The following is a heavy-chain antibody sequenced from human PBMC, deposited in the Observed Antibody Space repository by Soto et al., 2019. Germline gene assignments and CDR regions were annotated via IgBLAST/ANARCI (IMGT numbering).Heavy chain of an antibody. CDR2: SYYSGNT. J-gene: IGHJ6*02. CDR3: ASNSLYGMDV. Sequence: TSETLSVTCSLSAGSISSGYYYWSGIRQPPGKGLERIGKSYYSGNTYYNPSVKSRLTLSIHASKTQFSLRVGSVTAADSAGYNWASNSLYGMDVWGQGTTVTVSS. CDR1: AGSISSGYYY. V-gene: IGHV4-30-4*01.